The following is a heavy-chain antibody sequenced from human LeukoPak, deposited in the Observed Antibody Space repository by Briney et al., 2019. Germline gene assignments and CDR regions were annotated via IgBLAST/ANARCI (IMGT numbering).Heavy chain of an antibody. CDR2: INPSGGST. J-gene: IGHJ4*02. Sequence: GASVKVSCKASGYTFTCYGISWVRQAPGQGLEWMGIINPSGGSTSYAQKFQGRVTMTRDMSTSTVYMELSSLRSEDTAVYYCASGGSGWYNFDYWGQGTLVTVSS. CDR3: ASGGSGWYNFDY. CDR1: GYTFTCYG. D-gene: IGHD6-19*01. V-gene: IGHV1-46*01.